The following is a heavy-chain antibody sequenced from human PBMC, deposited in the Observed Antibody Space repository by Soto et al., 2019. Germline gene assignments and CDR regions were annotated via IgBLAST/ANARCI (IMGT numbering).Heavy chain of an antibody. CDR3: AKVLDASMVVNGYLY. D-gene: IGHD5-18*01. J-gene: IGHJ4*02. CDR1: GFTVSSYA. V-gene: IGHV3-23*01. CDR2: IGGSGDST. Sequence: LRLSWAASGFTVSSYAMSWVRQAPGKGLEWVSAIGGSGDSTYYADSVKGRLTISRDNSKNTLYLQVNSLRAEDTAVYYCAKVLDASMVVNGYLYWGQGTLVTVSS.